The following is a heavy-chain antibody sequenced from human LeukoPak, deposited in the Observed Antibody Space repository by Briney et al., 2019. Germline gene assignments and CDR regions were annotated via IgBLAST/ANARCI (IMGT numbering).Heavy chain of an antibody. D-gene: IGHD6-6*01. J-gene: IGHJ3*02. Sequence: SETLSLTCAVYGGSFSGYYWSWIRQPPGKGLEWIGEINHSGSTNYNPSLKSRVTISVDTSKNQFSLKLSSVTAADTAVYYCARDHRIAARPAFDIWGQGTMVTVSS. CDR1: GGSFSGYY. CDR3: ARDHRIAARPAFDI. CDR2: INHSGST. V-gene: IGHV4-34*01.